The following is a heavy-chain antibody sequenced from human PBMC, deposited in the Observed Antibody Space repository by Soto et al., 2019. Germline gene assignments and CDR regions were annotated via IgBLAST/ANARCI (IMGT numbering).Heavy chain of an antibody. CDR3: ARDLSGYDLSPWSDYYMDV. CDR2: IIPILGIA. CDR1: GGTFSSYT. D-gene: IGHD5-12*01. Sequence: ASVKVSCKASGGTFSSYTISWVRQAPGQGLEWMGRIIPILGIANYAQKFQVRVTITADKSTSTAYMELSSLRSEDTAVYYCARDLSGYDLSPWSDYYMDVWGKGTTVTVSS. V-gene: IGHV1-69*04. J-gene: IGHJ6*03.